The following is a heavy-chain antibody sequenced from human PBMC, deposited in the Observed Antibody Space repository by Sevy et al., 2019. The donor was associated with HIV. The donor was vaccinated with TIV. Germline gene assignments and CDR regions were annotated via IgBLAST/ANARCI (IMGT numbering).Heavy chain of an antibody. Sequence: GGSLRLSCAASGFTFSNYWMTWVRHAPGKGLEWVANIKRDGSERYYVASVKGRFTISRDNAKNSLYLQMNSLRADDTAVYYCARDCSSTTCLWGLDVWGQGTTVTVSS. D-gene: IGHD2-2*01. J-gene: IGHJ6*02. CDR1: GFTFSNYW. CDR2: IKRDGSER. CDR3: ARDCSSTTCLWGLDV. V-gene: IGHV3-7*03.